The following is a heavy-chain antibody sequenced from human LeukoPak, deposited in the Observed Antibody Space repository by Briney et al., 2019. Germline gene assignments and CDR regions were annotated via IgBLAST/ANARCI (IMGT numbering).Heavy chain of an antibody. CDR2: INHSGNT. CDR1: GGSFSGYY. CDR3: ARAYSSGYYRSFDY. J-gene: IGHJ4*02. V-gene: IGHV4-34*01. D-gene: IGHD3-22*01. Sequence: SETLSLTCAVYGGSFSGYYWSWIRQPPGKGLEWIGEINHSGNTNYNPSLKSRVTISVDTSKNQFSLKLSSVTAADTAVYYCARAYSSGYYRSFDYWGQGTLVTVSS.